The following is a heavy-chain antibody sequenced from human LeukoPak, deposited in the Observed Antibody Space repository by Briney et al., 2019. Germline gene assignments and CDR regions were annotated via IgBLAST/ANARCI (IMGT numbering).Heavy chain of an antibody. J-gene: IGHJ5*02. V-gene: IGHV1-18*01. CDR3: ARSRITIFGVNWFDP. D-gene: IGHD3-3*01. CDR1: GGTFSSYA. CDR2: ISAYNGNT. Sequence: ASVKVSCKASGGTFSSYAISWVRQAPGQGLEWMGWISAYNGNTNYAQKLQGRVTMTTDTSTSTAYMELRSLRSDDTAVYYCARSRITIFGVNWFDPWGQGTLVTVSS.